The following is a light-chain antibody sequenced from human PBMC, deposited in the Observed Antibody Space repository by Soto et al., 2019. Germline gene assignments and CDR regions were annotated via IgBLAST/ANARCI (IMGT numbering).Light chain of an antibody. J-gene: IGKJ5*01. CDR1: QYITIY. Sequence: EIVLTQSPATLSLSPGERATLSCRASQYITIYLAWYQQTPGQAPRLLIYDASNRATGIPARFSGSGSGTDFTLTISSLEPDDFAVYYCQQRADWPITFGQGTRLEI. V-gene: IGKV3-11*01. CDR3: QQRADWPIT. CDR2: DAS.